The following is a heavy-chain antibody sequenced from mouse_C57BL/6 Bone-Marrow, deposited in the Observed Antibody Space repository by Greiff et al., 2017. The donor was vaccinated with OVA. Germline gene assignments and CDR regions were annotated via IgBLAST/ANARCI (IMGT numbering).Heavy chain of an antibody. J-gene: IGHJ2*01. Sequence: EVKLMESGGGLVKPRGSLKLSCAASGFTFSSYTMSWVRQTPEKRLEWVATISGGGGNTYYPDSVKGRFTISRDNAKNTLYLQMSSLRSEDTALYYCASPGNYGYWGQGTTLTVSS. CDR3: ASPGNYGY. D-gene: IGHD2-1*01. CDR1: GFTFSSYT. V-gene: IGHV5-9*01. CDR2: ISGGGGNT.